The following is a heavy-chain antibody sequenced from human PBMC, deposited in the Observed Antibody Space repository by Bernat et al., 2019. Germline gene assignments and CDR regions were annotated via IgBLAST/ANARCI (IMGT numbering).Heavy chain of an antibody. J-gene: IGHJ6*04. CDR3: AGAEYSSSWYDVGLYMDV. V-gene: IGHV3-21*01. CDR1: GFTFSSYS. CDR2: ISSSSSYI. D-gene: IGHD6-13*01. Sequence: EVQLVVSGGGLVKPGGSLRLSCAASGFTFSSYSMNWVRQAPGKGPEWVSSISSSSSYIYYADSVKGRFTISRDNAKNSLYLQMNSLRAEDTAVYYCAGAEYSSSWYDVGLYMDVWGKGTTVTVSS.